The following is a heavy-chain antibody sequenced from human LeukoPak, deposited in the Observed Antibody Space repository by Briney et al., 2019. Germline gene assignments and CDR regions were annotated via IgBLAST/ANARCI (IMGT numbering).Heavy chain of an antibody. V-gene: IGHV3-74*01. CDR2: INSDGSST. CDR3: ARAMGDGYAGEAFDI. J-gene: IGHJ3*02. Sequence: PGGSLRLSCAASGFTFSSYWMHWVRQAPGKGLVWVSRINSDGSSTSYADSVKGRFTISRDNAKNTLYLQMNSLRAEDTAVYHCARAMGDGYAGEAFDIWGQGTMVTVSS. D-gene: IGHD5-24*01. CDR1: GFTFSSYW.